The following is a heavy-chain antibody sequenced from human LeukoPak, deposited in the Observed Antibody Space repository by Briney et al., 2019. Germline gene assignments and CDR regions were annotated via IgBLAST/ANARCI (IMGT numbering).Heavy chain of an antibody. V-gene: IGHV1-69*05. CDR3: ASSKGIYQLPAASGWFDP. D-gene: IGHD3-16*02. Sequence: SVKVSCKASGGTFSSYAISWVRQAPGQGLEWMGGIIPIFGTANYAQKFQGRVTITTDESTSTAYMELSSLRSEDTAVYYCASSKGIYQLPAASGWFDPWGQGTLVTVSS. CDR1: GGTFSSYA. J-gene: IGHJ5*02. CDR2: IIPIFGTA.